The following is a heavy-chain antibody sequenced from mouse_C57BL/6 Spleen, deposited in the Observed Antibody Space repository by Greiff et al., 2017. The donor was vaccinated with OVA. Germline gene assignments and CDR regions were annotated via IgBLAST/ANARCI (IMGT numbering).Heavy chain of an antibody. Sequence: EVQLQQSGPELVKPGASVKISCKASGYTFTDYYMNWVKQSHGKSLEWIGDINPNNGGTSYNQKFKGKATLTVDKSSSTAYMELRSLTSEDSAVYYCARGGYINSWFAYWGQGTLVTVSA. V-gene: IGHV1-26*01. CDR2: INPNNGGT. J-gene: IGHJ3*01. CDR1: GYTFTDYY. CDR3: ARGGYINSWFAY. D-gene: IGHD2-5*01.